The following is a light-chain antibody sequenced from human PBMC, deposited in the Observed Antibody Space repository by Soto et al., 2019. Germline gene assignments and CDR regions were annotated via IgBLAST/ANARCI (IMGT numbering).Light chain of an antibody. CDR2: DAS. J-gene: IGKJ4*01. CDR1: QSVTSTY. Sequence: PGERATLSCRASQSVTSTYLAWYQQKPGQAPRLLMSDASSRATGIPDRFSGSGSGTDFTLTISRLEPEDCAVYYCHQYATSPLTFGGGTKVEIK. V-gene: IGKV3-20*01. CDR3: HQYATSPLT.